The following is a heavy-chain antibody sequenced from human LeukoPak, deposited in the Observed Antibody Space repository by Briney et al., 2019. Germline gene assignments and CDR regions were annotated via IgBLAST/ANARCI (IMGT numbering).Heavy chain of an antibody. J-gene: IGHJ4*02. CDR1: GFTFSDYY. Sequence: GGSLRLSCAASGFTFSDYYMSWIRQATGKGLEWVSYISSSSSYTNYADSVKGRFTISRDNAKNSLYLQMNSLRAEDTAVYYCARDRQDYVYVWGSYPLDYWGQGTLVTVSS. CDR3: ARDRQDYVYVWGSYPLDY. CDR2: ISSSSSYT. V-gene: IGHV3-11*06. D-gene: IGHD3-16*02.